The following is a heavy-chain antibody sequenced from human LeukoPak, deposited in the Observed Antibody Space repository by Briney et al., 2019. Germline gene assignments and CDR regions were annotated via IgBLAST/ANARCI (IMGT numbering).Heavy chain of an antibody. D-gene: IGHD4-17*01. CDR2: INHSGST. CDR1: GGSFSGYY. V-gene: IGHV4-34*01. Sequence: PSETLSLTCAVYGGSFSGYYWSWIRQPPGKGLEWIGEINHSGSTNYNPSLKSRVTISVDTSKNQFSLKLSSVTAADTAVYYCARLLYGDYPDYWGQGTLVTVSS. J-gene: IGHJ4*02. CDR3: ARLLYGDYPDY.